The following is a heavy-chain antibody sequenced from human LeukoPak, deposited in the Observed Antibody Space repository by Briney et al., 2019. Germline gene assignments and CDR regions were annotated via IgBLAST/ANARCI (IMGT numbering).Heavy chain of an antibody. CDR2: INGAGSSI. J-gene: IGHJ3*02. V-gene: IGHV3-74*01. CDR1: GFTFSSYW. Sequence: GGSLRLSCAASGFTFSSYWMHWVRQTPGKGLVWVSRINGAGSSISYADSVKGRVTISRDNSKNTLYLQMSSLRADDTAVYYCVPDAFDIWGQGTMVTVSS. CDR3: VPDAFDI.